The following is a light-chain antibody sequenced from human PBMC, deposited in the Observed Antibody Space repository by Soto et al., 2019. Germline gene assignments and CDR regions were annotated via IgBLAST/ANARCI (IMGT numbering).Light chain of an antibody. V-gene: IGLV2-14*01. CDR1: SSDVGGYNY. Sequence: QSALTQPASVSGSPGQSITISCTGTSSDVGGYNYVSWYQQHPGKAPKLMIYEVSNRPSGVSNRFSGSKSGNTASLTISGLQDEDEADYYCRSYTSSSTLVVFGGGTKLTVL. J-gene: IGLJ2*01. CDR3: RSYTSSSTLVV. CDR2: EVS.